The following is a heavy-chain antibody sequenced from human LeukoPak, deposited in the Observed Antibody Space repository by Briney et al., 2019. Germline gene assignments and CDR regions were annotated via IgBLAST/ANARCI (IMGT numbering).Heavy chain of an antibody. CDR2: ISGSGGST. J-gene: IGHJ3*02. CDR1: GFTFSSYG. V-gene: IGHV3-23*01. CDR3: AKENFYDSSGYWPGAFDI. D-gene: IGHD3-22*01. Sequence: GSLRLSCAASGFTFSSYGMHWVRQAPGKGLEWVSTISGSGGSTYYADSVKGRFTISRDNSKNTLYLQMNSLRAEDTAVYYCAKENFYDSSGYWPGAFDIWGQGTMVTVSS.